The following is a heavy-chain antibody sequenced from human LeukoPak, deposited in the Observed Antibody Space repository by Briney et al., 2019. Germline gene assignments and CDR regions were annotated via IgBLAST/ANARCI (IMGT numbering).Heavy chain of an antibody. D-gene: IGHD5-12*01. J-gene: IGHJ5*02. CDR2: ISSSGSTI. Sequence: GGSLRLSCAASGFTFSSYEMNWVRQAPGKGLEWVSYISSSGSTIYYADSVKGRFTISRDNAKNSLYLQMNSLRAEDTAVYYCARGSSSYDYAWFDPWGPGTLVTVSS. V-gene: IGHV3-48*03. CDR3: ARGSSSYDYAWFDP. CDR1: GFTFSSYE.